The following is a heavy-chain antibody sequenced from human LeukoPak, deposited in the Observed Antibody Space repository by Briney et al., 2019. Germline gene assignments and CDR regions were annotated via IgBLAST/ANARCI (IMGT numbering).Heavy chain of an antibody. Sequence: ASVKVSCKASGYTFTGYYIHWVRQAPGQGLEWVGWINPNSGGTNYAQKFQGRVTMARDTSISTAYMELSRLRSDDRAVFYCARGAHITTVEGGWFDSWGQGTLVTVSS. CDR3: ARGAHITTVEGGWFDS. CDR2: INPNSGGT. V-gene: IGHV1-2*02. J-gene: IGHJ5*01. CDR1: GYTFTGYY. D-gene: IGHD1-14*01.